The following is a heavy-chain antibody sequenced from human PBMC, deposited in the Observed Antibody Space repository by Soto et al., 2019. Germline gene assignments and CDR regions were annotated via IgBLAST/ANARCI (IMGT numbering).Heavy chain of an antibody. J-gene: IGHJ6*02. V-gene: IGHV3-30-3*01. CDR2: ISYDGNTK. D-gene: IGHD3-9*01. CDR3: ARPGSGYDVLTGRYFYYYHTVDV. Sequence: GGSLRLSCAASGFIFSTYAMHWVRQPPGKGLEWVAVISYDGNTKDYADSVKGRFSISRDNSKNTVYLQMSSLRTEDTAVYYCARPGSGYDVLTGRYFYYYHTVDVWGQGPTVTSP. CDR1: GFIFSTYA.